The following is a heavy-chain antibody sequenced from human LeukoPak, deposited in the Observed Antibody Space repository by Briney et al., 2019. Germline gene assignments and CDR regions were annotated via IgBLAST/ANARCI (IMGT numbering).Heavy chain of an antibody. V-gene: IGHV6-1*01. CDR2: TYYRSKWHN. D-gene: IGHD4-11*01. CDR1: GDSVSSNSAV. CDR3: AGTTDYSSFLAY. J-gene: IGHJ4*02. Sequence: SQTLSLTCAISGDSVSSNSAVWNWIRQSPSRGLEWLGRTYYRSKWHNEYAESVKSRISINSDTSKNQFSLQLNSVTPEATAEYYCAGTTDYSSFLAYWGQGTMVTVSS.